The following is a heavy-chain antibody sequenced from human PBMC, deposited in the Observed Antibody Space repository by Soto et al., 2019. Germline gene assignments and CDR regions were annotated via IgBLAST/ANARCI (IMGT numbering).Heavy chain of an antibody. CDR1: GFTFSSYS. CDR2: ISSSSSYI. V-gene: IGHV3-21*01. Sequence: GGSLRLSCAASGFTFSSYSMNWVRQAPGKGLEWVSSISSSSSYIYYADSVKGRFTISRDNVKNSLYLQMNSLRAEDTAVYYCAREGTRYCSSTSCLNWFDPWGQGTLVTVSS. D-gene: IGHD2-2*01. J-gene: IGHJ5*02. CDR3: AREGTRYCSSTSCLNWFDP.